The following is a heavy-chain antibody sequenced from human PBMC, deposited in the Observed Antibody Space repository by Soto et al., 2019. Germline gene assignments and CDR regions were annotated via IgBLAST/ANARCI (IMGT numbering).Heavy chain of an antibody. J-gene: IGHJ5*02. V-gene: IGHV4-30-2*01. CDR3: ARAQIPHWFDP. CDR2: IYHSGSA. D-gene: IGHD2-21*01. Sequence: QLQLQESGSGLVRPSETLSLTCTVSGGSISSGGDSCSWIRQAPGKGLEWIGYIYHSGSAIYNPSLKSRVTMSADRSKNQFSLRLNSVMAADTAVYYCARAQIPHWFDPWGQGILVTVSP. CDR1: GGSISSGGDS.